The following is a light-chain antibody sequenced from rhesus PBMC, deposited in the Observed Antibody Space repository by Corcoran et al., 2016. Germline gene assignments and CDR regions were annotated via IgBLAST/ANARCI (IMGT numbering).Light chain of an antibody. CDR3: MQALEFPYS. CDR1: QSLVDSEDGNTY. Sequence: DIVMTQTPLSLPVTPGEPASISCRSSQSLVDSEDGNTYLDWYLQKPGQSPQRLLYEVSNRALGVPDRVSGSGSDTDFTLKIRRVEAEDVVVYDCMQALEFPYSFGQGTKVEIK. V-gene: IGKV2-104*02. J-gene: IGKJ2*01. CDR2: EVS.